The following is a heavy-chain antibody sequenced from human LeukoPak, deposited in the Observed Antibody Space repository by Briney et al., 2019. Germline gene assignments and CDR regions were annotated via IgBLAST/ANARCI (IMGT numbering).Heavy chain of an antibody. Sequence: GGSLRLSCAASGFTFDGYAMHWVRQAPGKGLEWVSGISWNSGSIDYADSVKGRFTISRDNAKNSLYLQMNSLRAEDTAFYYCAKAEGFFGGYYDHWGQGTLVTVSS. CDR1: GFTFDGYA. CDR3: AKAEGFFGGYYDH. D-gene: IGHD4-23*01. CDR2: ISWNSGSI. V-gene: IGHV3-9*01. J-gene: IGHJ4*02.